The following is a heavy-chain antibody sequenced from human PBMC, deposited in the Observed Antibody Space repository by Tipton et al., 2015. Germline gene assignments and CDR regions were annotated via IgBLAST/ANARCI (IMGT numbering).Heavy chain of an antibody. CDR3: ARGGNNWFDP. CDR1: GGSVTNINYY. J-gene: IGHJ5*02. Sequence: TLSLTCTVSGGSVTNINYYWGWIRQPPGKGLEWIGHIYYSGNTNYNPSLKSRVTMSVDTSKNQFSLKLTSVNAADTAVYYCARGGNNWFDPWGQGTLVTVSS. V-gene: IGHV4-39*07. CDR2: IYYSGNT. D-gene: IGHD2-15*01.